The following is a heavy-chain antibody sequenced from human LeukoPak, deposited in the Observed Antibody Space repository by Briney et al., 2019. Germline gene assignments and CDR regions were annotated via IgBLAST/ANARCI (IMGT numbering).Heavy chain of an antibody. D-gene: IGHD2-8*01. CDR1: GFIFSSYW. Sequence: GGSLRLSCAASGFIFSSYWMSWVRQAPGKGLEWVANIKQDGSEKYYVDSVKGRFIISRDNAKNSLYLQMNSLRAEDTAVYYCARARGVFDIWGQGTMVTVSS. CDR2: IKQDGSEK. V-gene: IGHV3-7*01. CDR3: ARARGVFDI. J-gene: IGHJ3*02.